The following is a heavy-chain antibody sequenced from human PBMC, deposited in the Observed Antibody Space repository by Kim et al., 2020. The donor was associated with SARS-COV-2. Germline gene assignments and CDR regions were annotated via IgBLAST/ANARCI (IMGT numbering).Heavy chain of an antibody. D-gene: IGHD2-21*01. J-gene: IGHJ4*02. CDR3: ARDSSARDFGTDY. CDR2: ISYDGRNN. V-gene: IGHV3-33*08. CDR1: GFSFSSYG. Sequence: GGSLRLSCVASGFSFSSYGMHWVRQAPGKGLEWVAVISYDGRNNYHADSVRGRFTISRDNSKDTLYLQMNSLRDDDTAVYYCARDSSARDFGTDYWGQGTLVTVSS.